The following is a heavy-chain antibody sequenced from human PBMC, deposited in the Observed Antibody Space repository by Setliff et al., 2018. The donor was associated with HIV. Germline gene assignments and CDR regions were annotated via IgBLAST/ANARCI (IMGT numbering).Heavy chain of an antibody. J-gene: IGHJ6*03. D-gene: IGHD1-26*01. Sequence: PSETLSLTCAVSGGSISSTNWWSWVRQPPGKGLEWIGEISHSGSTNYNPSLKSRVTISVDTSKNQFSLKLSSVTAADSAVYYCARYRRFADYIDVWGKGTTVTVSS. CDR1: GGSISSTNW. CDR3: ARYRRFADYIDV. V-gene: IGHV4-4*02. CDR2: ISHSGST.